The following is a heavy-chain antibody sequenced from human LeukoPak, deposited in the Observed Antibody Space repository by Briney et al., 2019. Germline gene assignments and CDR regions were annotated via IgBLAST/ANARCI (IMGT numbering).Heavy chain of an antibody. Sequence: ASVKVSCKASGYTFTNYGISWVRQAPGQGLEGRGWISTNSDIRTYAQTLQGRFTMTTDTATTTAYMELNNLTFDDTAVYYCARDWDAMNNCFDPWGQGTPVTVSS. CDR2: ISTNSDIR. D-gene: IGHD1-26*01. CDR3: ARDWDAMNNCFDP. J-gene: IGHJ5*02. CDR1: GYTFTNYG. V-gene: IGHV1-18*01.